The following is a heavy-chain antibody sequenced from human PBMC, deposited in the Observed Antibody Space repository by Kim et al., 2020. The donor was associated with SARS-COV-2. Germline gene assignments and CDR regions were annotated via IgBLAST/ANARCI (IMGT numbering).Heavy chain of an antibody. CDR3: AKALTRNAFDV. J-gene: IGHJ3*01. V-gene: IGHV3-23*01. CDR1: GFTFSTIG. CDR2: ISGSGDSA. Sequence: GGSLRLSCAASGFTFSTIGMSWVRQAPGKGLEWVSTISGSGDSAFYADSVKGRFTISRDNSKNTLYLQMNRLRADDTAVYYCAKALTRNAFDVWGQGTMV.